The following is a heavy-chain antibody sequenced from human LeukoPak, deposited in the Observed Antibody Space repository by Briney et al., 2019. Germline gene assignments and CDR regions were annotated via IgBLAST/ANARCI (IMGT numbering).Heavy chain of an antibody. CDR3: ARNENSGWGYFDY. V-gene: IGHV3-21*04. CDR1: GFTLSNYS. Sequence: GGSLRLSCAASGFTLSNYSINWVRQAPGKGLEWVSSISSSGNYIYYADSVKGRFTISRDNAKNSLNLQMNSLRAEDTAVYYCARNENSGWGYFDYWGQGTLVTVSS. CDR2: ISSSGNYI. D-gene: IGHD5-12*01. J-gene: IGHJ4*02.